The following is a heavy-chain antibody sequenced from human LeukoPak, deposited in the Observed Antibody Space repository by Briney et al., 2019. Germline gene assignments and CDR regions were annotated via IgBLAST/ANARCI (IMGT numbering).Heavy chain of an antibody. V-gene: IGHV3-30*02. CDR1: GFSFNNHG. Sequence: GGSLRLSCAASGFSFNNHGMHWVRQAPGKGLEWVAFIRYDGSNKYYADSVKGRFTISRDNSKNTLYLQMNSLRAEDTAVYYCAKDRAYYYYMDVWGKGTTVTVSS. CDR3: AKDRAYYYYMDV. D-gene: IGHD3-10*01. J-gene: IGHJ6*03. CDR2: IRYDGSNK.